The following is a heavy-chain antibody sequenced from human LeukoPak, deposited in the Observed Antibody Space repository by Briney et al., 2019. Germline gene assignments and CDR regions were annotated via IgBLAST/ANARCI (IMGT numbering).Heavy chain of an antibody. V-gene: IGHV1-46*01. CDR3: ARDQEGFDY. J-gene: IGHJ4*02. Sequence: KXSCXAXXXXFTSNYIHWVRQAPGQGLEWMGMIYPRDGSTSYAQKFQGRVTVTRDTSTSTVHMELSGLRSEDTAVYYCARDQEGFDYWGQGTLVTVSS. CDR2: IYPRDGST. CDR1: XXXFTSNY.